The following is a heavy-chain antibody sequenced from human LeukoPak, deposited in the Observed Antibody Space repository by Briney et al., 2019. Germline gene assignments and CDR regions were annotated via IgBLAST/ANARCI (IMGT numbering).Heavy chain of an antibody. CDR1: GGSISSYY. CDR3: ARDSGDSYYNPNNWFDP. D-gene: IGHD3-10*01. Sequence: SETLSLACTVSGGSISSYYWSWIRQPPGKGLEWIGYIYYSGSTNYTPSLKSRVTISVDTSKNQFSLKLSSVTAADTAVYYCARDSGDSYYNPNNWFDPWGQGTLVTVSS. CDR2: IYYSGST. J-gene: IGHJ5*02. V-gene: IGHV4-59*01.